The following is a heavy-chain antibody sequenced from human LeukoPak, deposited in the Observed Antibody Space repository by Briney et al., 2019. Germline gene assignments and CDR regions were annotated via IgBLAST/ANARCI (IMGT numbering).Heavy chain of an antibody. D-gene: IGHD3-10*01. Sequence: GASVKVSCKASGYTFTSYDINWVRQATGQGLEWMGWMNPNSGNTGYAQKFQGRVTMTRNTSISTAYMELSSLRSEDTAVYYCARGIRFYYGSGSYELNYYYYMDVWGKGTTVTISS. J-gene: IGHJ6*03. V-gene: IGHV1-8*01. CDR3: ARGIRFYYGSGSYELNYYYYMDV. CDR2: MNPNSGNT. CDR1: GYTFTSYD.